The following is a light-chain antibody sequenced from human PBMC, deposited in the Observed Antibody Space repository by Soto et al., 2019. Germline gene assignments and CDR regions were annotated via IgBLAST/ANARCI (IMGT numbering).Light chain of an antibody. J-gene: IGKJ1*01. CDR1: QSVSSF. CDR2: GAS. Sequence: DIVLTQSPATLSLSPGERATLTCRASQSVSSFLAWYQQKPGQAPRLLIYGASIRATGIPARFSGSGSGTDFTLTISSLEPEDFVVYYCQQRSNWPPWTFGQGTQVDIK. CDR3: QQRSNWPPWT. V-gene: IGKV3-11*01.